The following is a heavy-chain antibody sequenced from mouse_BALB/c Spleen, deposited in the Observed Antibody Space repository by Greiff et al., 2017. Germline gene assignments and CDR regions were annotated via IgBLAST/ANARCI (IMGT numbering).Heavy chain of an antibody. Sequence: EVQVVESGGGLVQPGGSRKLSCAASGFTFSSFGMHWVRQAPEKGLEWVAYISSGSSTIYYADTVKGRFTISRDNPKNTLFLQMTSLRSEDTAMYYCAREDGYAWFAYWGQGTLVTVSA. J-gene: IGHJ3*01. CDR3: AREDGYAWFAY. CDR2: ISSGSSTI. V-gene: IGHV5-17*02. D-gene: IGHD2-2*01. CDR1: GFTFSSFG.